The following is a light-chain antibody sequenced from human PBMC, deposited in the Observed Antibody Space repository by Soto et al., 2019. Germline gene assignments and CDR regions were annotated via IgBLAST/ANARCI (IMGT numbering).Light chain of an antibody. Sequence: DIQMTQSPSTLSASIGDRVTITCRASQSIARGLAWYQQKPGKAPRLLIYDAPSLESGVPLRFSGNGSGTEFTLTISSLQPDDFATYYCQQYTLYWTFGQGTKVDIK. CDR2: DAP. CDR3: QQYTLYWT. CDR1: QSIARG. J-gene: IGKJ1*01. V-gene: IGKV1-5*01.